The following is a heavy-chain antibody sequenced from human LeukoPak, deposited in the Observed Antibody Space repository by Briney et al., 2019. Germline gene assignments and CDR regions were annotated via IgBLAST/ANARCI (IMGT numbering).Heavy chain of an antibody. CDR2: IGTVGDA. V-gene: IGHV3-13*01. CDR1: GFTFSNYD. J-gene: IGHJ6*02. Sequence: GRSLRLSCAASGFTFSNYDLHWVRQATGKGLEWVSSIGTVGDAYYSGSVKGRFTISRENAKNSWYLQMSSLRAGDTAVYYCVRGCNNIRGSGARMDVWGQGTTVTVSS. D-gene: IGHD2/OR15-2a*01. CDR3: VRGCNNIRGSGARMDV.